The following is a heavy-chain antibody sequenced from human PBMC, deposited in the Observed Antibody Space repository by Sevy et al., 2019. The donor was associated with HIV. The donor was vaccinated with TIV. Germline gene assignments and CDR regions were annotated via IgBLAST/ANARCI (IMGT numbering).Heavy chain of an antibody. CDR2: ISWNSGSI. CDR3: AKDNSGWYGDNWFDP. J-gene: IGHJ5*02. V-gene: IGHV3-9*01. Sequence: GGSLRLSCAASGFTFDDYAMHWVRQAPGKGLEWVSGISWNSGSIGYADSVKGRFTISRDNAKNSLYLQMNSLRAEDTALYYCAKDNSGWYGDNWFDPWGQGTLVTVSS. CDR1: GFTFDDYA. D-gene: IGHD6-19*01.